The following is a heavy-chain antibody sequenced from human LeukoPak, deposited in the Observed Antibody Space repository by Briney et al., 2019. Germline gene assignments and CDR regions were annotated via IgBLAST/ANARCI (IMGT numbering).Heavy chain of an antibody. D-gene: IGHD3-3*01. CDR2: IKQGGSEK. J-gene: IGHJ4*02. CDR1: GFTFSSYW. V-gene: IGHV3-7*01. Sequence: GGSLRFSCAASGFTFSSYWMSWVRQAPGKGLEWVANIKQGGSEKYYVDSVKGRFTISRGNAKNSLYLQMNSLRAEDTAVYYCARDVIDFWSGYYDYWGQGTLVTVSS. CDR3: ARDVIDFWSGYYDY.